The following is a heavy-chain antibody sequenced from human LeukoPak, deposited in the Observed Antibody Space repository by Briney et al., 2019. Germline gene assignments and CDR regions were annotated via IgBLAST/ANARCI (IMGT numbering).Heavy chain of an antibody. D-gene: IGHD3-16*01. CDR1: GFTVTSNY. CDR3: ARGYVSPDAFDV. V-gene: IGHV3-53*01. Sequence: GGSLRLSCAASGFTVTSNYMSWVRQAPGKGLEWVSVIYSGGSTYYADSVKGRFTISRDNSKNTLYLQMNSLRAEDTAVYYCARGYVSPDAFDVWGQGTMVTVSS. CDR2: IYSGGST. J-gene: IGHJ3*01.